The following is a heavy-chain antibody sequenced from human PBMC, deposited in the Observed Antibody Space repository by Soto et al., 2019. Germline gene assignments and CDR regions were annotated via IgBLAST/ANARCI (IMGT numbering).Heavy chain of an antibody. Sequence: QVQLQESGPGLVKPSQTLSLTCTVSGGSISSGGYYWSWIRQHPGKGLEWIGYIYYSGSTYYNPYPNGRITKSAYTSKNQFSLKLSSVTAADPAVYYRARDRGPWTNFDYWGQGTLVTVSS. J-gene: IGHJ4*02. CDR1: GGSISSGGYY. CDR3: ARDRGPWTNFDY. D-gene: IGHD1-26*01. CDR2: IYYSGST. V-gene: IGHV4-31*03.